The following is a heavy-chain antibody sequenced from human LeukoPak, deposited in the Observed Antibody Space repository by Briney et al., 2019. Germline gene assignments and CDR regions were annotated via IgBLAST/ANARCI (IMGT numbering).Heavy chain of an antibody. V-gene: IGHV3-21*01. J-gene: IGHJ6*04. D-gene: IGHD3-10*02. CDR3: AELGITMIGGV. CDR1: GFTFSDYS. CDR2: ITGSSNHI. Sequence: PGGSLRLSCAASGFTFSDYSMNWVRQAPGKGLEWVSSITGSSNHIYYADSVKGRFTISRDNAKNSLYLQMNSLRAEDTAVYYCAELGITMIGGVWGKGTTVTISS.